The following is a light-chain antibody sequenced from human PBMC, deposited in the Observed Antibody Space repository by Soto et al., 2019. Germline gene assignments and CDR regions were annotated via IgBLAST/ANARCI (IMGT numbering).Light chain of an antibody. CDR1: TGAVTSRYY. CDR2: STS. V-gene: IGLV7-43*01. J-gene: IGLJ2*01. CDR3: LLCYGAAQLGV. Sequence: QTVVTQEPSLTVSPGGTVTLTCASSTGAVTSRYYPNWFQQKPGQAPRALIYSTSNKYSWTPARFSGSLLGGKAALTLSGVQPEDEAEYYCLLCYGAAQLGVFGGGTKLTVL.